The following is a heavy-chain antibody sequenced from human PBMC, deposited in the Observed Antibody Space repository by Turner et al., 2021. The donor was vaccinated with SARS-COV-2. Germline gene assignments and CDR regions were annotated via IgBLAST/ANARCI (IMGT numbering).Heavy chain of an antibody. CDR3: AGQLWLRGAFDI. Sequence: QVQLQESGLVLVKPSQTLSLTCTFSGGSISSGGYYWSWIRQQPGKGLEWIGNIYYSGSTYYNSSIKSRVTISVDTSKNQFSLKLSSVTAADTTVYYCAGQLWLRGAFDIWGQGTMVTVSS. J-gene: IGHJ3*02. V-gene: IGHV4-31*03. CDR1: GGSISSGGYY. CDR2: IYYSGST. D-gene: IGHD5-18*01.